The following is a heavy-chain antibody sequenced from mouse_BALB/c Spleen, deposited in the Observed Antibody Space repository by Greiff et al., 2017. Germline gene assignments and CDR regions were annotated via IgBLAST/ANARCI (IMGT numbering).Heavy chain of an antibody. CDR1: GDSITSGY. CDR2: ISYSGST. D-gene: IGHD1-1*01. J-gene: IGHJ2*01. Sequence: VQLKESGPSLVKPSQTLSLTCSVTGDSITSGYWNWIRKFPGNKLEYMGYISYSGSTYYNPSLKSRISITRDTSKNQYYLQLNSVTTEDTATYFCARYYSGSSYFDYWGQVTTLTVSS. V-gene: IGHV3-8*02. CDR3: ARYYSGSSYFDY.